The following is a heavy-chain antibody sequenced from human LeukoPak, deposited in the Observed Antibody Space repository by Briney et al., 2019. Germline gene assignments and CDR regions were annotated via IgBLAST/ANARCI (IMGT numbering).Heavy chain of an antibody. D-gene: IGHD3-16*01. CDR1: RSTFRSHA. J-gene: IGHJ4*02. CDR2: ISGTGGST. V-gene: IGHV3-23*01. Sequence: GGSLRLSCAASRSTFRSHAMSWVRQAPGKGLEWVSTISGTGGSTYYADSVKGRFTISRDTSKNTVYLQMNSLRAEDTAVYYCAKDLTVWCYWGQGTLVTVSS. CDR3: AKDLTVWCY.